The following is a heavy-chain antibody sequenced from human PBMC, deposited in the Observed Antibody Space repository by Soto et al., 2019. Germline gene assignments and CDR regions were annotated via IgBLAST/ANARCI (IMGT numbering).Heavy chain of an antibody. CDR3: ARSGSSWNLREFDS. Sequence: ASVKVSCKASAYTFTNYGISWVRQAPGQGLECMGWISAYNGNINYAQKFRGRVTMTTXTXXSXXXLXVXXLRXDXTAVYYCARSGSSWNLREFDSWGQGTLVSVSS. J-gene: IGHJ4*02. D-gene: IGHD6-13*01. CDR2: ISAYNGNI. CDR1: AYTFTNYG. V-gene: IGHV1-18*01.